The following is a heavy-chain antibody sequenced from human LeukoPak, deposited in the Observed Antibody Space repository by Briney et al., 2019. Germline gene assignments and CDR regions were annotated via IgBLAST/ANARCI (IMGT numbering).Heavy chain of an antibody. V-gene: IGHV4-61*09. CDR1: GGSISSGSYY. CDR2: IYTSGST. CDR3: ARCTSTSCYHFDY. J-gene: IGHJ4*02. D-gene: IGHD2-2*01. Sequence: SETLSLTCTVSGGSISSGSYYWSWIRQPAGKGLEWIGHIYTSGSTNYNPSIKSRVTISIDTSKNQFSLKLSSVTAADTAVYYCARCTSTSCYHFDYWGQGALVTVSS.